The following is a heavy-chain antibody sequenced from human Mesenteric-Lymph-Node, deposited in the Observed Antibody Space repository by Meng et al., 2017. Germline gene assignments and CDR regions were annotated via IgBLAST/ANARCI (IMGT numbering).Heavy chain of an antibody. Sequence: SLKISCAASGFTFDDYAMHWVRQAPGKGLEWVSGISWNSGSIGYADSVKGRFTISRDNSKNTLYLQMNSLRAEDTAVYYCARVNLRYSDAFDIWGQGTMVTVSS. J-gene: IGHJ3*02. CDR1: GFTFDDYA. V-gene: IGHV3-9*01. CDR3: ARVNLRYSDAFDI. D-gene: IGHD1-26*01. CDR2: ISWNSGSI.